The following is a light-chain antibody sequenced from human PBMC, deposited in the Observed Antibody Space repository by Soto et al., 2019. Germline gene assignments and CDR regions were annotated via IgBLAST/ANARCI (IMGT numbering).Light chain of an antibody. CDR3: KHGYIPPGYT. CDR1: QSISSH. CDR2: ASF. V-gene: IGKV1-39*01. Sequence: DIQINQSPSSLSASVGVRVTITFRASQSISSHLTWYQHKPGRPPRLLSFASFLLEGGVQSRFRVSRDATYFALTIDSLQLQYDATYCCKHGYIPPGYTFGQGTKVEI. J-gene: IGKJ2*01.